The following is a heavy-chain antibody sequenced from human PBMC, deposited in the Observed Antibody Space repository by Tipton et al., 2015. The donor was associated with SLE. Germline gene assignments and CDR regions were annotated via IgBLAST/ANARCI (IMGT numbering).Heavy chain of an antibody. CDR1: GYTFTSYD. CDR2: MNPNSGNT. V-gene: IGHV1-8*01. J-gene: IGHJ4*02. Sequence: QSGAEVKKPGAAVKVSCKASGYTFTSYDINWVRQATGQGLEWMGWMNPNSGNTGYAQKFQGRVTITRNTSISTAYMELSSLRSEDTAVYYCARGQSWSGYYYYFDYWGQGTLVTVSS. CDR3: ARGQSWSGYYYYFDY. D-gene: IGHD3-3*01.